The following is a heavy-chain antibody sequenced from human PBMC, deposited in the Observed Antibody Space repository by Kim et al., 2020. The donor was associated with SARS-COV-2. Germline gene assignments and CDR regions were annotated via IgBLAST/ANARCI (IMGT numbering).Heavy chain of an antibody. CDR3: ARDHQDILTGYYNTYADY. Sequence: ASVKVSCKASGYTFTSYYMHWVRQAPGQGLEWMGIINPSGGSTSYAQKFQGRVTMTRDTSTSTVYMELSSLRSEDTAVYYCARDHQDILTGYYNTYADYWGQGTLVTVSS. CDR1: GYTFTSYY. CDR2: INPSGGST. J-gene: IGHJ4*02. V-gene: IGHV1-46*01. D-gene: IGHD3-9*01.